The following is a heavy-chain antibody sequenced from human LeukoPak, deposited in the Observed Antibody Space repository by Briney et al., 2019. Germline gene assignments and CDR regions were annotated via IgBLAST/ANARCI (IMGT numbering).Heavy chain of an antibody. CDR2: ISGSGGST. Sequence: PGGSLRLSCAASGLTFSSYAMSWVRQAPGKGLEWVSAISGSGGSTYYADSVKGRFTISRDNSKNTLYLQMNSLRAEDTAVYYCAKGLRYFDWLSLHWGQGTLVTVSS. V-gene: IGHV3-23*01. CDR3: AKGLRYFDWLSLH. CDR1: GLTFSSYA. J-gene: IGHJ4*02. D-gene: IGHD3-9*01.